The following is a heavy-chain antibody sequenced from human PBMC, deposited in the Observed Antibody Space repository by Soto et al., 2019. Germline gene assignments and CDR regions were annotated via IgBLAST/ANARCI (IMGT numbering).Heavy chain of an antibody. J-gene: IGHJ4*02. D-gene: IGHD3-16*01. CDR1: GGSVSDFY. V-gene: IGHV4-59*02. Sequence: SETLSLTCTVSGGSVSDFYWSWIRQPPGKGLEWIGYIYYSGSTNYNPSLKSRVTISVDTSKNQFSLNLRSMSPADTAVYYCARVGGLAARSFDYWGPGTLVTVSS. CDR2: IYYSGST. CDR3: ARVGGLAARSFDY.